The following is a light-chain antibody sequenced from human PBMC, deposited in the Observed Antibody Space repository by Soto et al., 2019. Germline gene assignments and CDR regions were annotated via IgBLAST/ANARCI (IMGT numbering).Light chain of an antibody. Sequence: QSVLTQPRSVSGSPGQSVTISCTGTSSDVGDYHYVSWCQHHPGKAPKLMIYDVTKRPSGVPNRFSGSKSGNTASLTISGLQAEDEADYYCCSYAGSYTWVFGGGTQLTVL. CDR3: CSYAGSYTWV. CDR2: DVT. CDR1: SSDVGDYHY. J-gene: IGLJ3*02. V-gene: IGLV2-11*01.